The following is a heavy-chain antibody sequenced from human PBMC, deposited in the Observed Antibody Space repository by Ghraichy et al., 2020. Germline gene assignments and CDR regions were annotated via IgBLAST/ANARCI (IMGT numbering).Heavy chain of an antibody. J-gene: IGHJ6*02. CDR2: ISAYNGNT. V-gene: IGHV1-18*04. CDR1: GYTFTSYG. Sequence: ASVKVSCKASGYTFTSYGISWVRQAPGQGLEWMGWISAYNGNTNYAQKLQGRVTMTTDTSTSTAYMELRSLRSDDTAVYYCARDGGSYSDYYYYGMDVWGQGTTVTVSS. CDR3: ARDGGSYSDYYYYGMDV. D-gene: IGHD1-26*01.